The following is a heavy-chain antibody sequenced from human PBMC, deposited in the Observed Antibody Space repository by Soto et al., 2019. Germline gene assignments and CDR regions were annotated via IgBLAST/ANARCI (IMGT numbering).Heavy chain of an antibody. CDR1: GFTLSDYY. Sequence: EVQLVESGGGLVQPGGSLRVSCVVSGFTLSDYYMDWVRQAPGKGLEWIGRIRSKAKSYRTEYAASVQGRFTISGQDYIITIVLQMNSLETDDTGVYYCARGGTEHLTHYFIDYWGQGTLGTVSS. D-gene: IGHD3-10*01. V-gene: IGHV3-72*01. J-gene: IGHJ4*02. CDR2: IRSKAKSYRT. CDR3: ARGGTEHLTHYFIDY.